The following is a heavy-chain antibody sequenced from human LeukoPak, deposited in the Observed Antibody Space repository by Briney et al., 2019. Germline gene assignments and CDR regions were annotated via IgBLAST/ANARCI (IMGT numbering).Heavy chain of an antibody. J-gene: IGHJ4*02. Sequence: PGGSLRLSCAASGVTFSSYGMHWARQAPGKGLEWVALISSDGNDKLHGDSVKGRFTISRDDSKSTLYLQMNSLRAEDTAVYYCTTKVIRGNSGDDYDDWGQGTLVTVSS. CDR3: TTKVIRGNSGDDYDD. CDR2: ISSDGNDK. CDR1: GVTFSSYG. D-gene: IGHD5-12*01. V-gene: IGHV3-30*03.